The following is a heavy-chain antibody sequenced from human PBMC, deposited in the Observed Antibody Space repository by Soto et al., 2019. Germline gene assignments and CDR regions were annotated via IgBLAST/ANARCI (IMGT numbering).Heavy chain of an antibody. CDR1: GFTFSSYA. CDR3: AKGGKYCTSTSCYGYYYYYMDV. J-gene: IGHJ6*03. CDR2: ISGSGGST. Sequence: EVQLLESGGGLVQPGGSLRLSCAASGFTFSSYAMSWVRQAPGKGLEWVSGISGSGGSTYYADSVKGRFTISRDNSKNTLDLQMNSLRAEDTAVYYCAKGGKYCTSTSCYGYYYYYMDVWDKGTTVTVSS. D-gene: IGHD2-2*01. V-gene: IGHV3-23*01.